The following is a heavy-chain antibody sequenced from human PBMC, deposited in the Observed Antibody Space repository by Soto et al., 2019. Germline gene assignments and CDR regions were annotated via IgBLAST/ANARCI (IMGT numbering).Heavy chain of an antibody. D-gene: IGHD7-27*01. CDR1: GFTFSSYG. Sequence: QVQLVESGGGVVQPGRSLRLSCAASGFTFSSYGMHWVRQAPGKGLERVAVISYDGSNKYYADSVKGRFTISRDNSKNTLYLQMNSLRAEDTAVYYCAKYLLGPGRAYGMDVWGQGTTVTVSS. CDR3: AKYLLGPGRAYGMDV. CDR2: ISYDGSNK. V-gene: IGHV3-30*18. J-gene: IGHJ6*02.